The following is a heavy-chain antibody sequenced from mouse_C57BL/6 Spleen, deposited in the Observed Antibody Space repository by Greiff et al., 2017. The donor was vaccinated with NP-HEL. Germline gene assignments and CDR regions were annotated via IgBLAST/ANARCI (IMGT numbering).Heavy chain of an antibody. J-gene: IGHJ3*01. CDR1: GYTFTDYE. D-gene: IGHD1-1*01. CDR3: TRSGRYAWFAY. V-gene: IGHV1-15*01. CDR2: IDPETGGT. Sequence: VQLQQSGAELVRPGASVTLSCKASGYTFTDYEMHWVKQTPVHGLEWIGAIDPETGGTAYNQKFKGKAILTADKSSSTAYMELRSLTSEDSAVYYCTRSGRYAWFAYWGQGTLVTVSA.